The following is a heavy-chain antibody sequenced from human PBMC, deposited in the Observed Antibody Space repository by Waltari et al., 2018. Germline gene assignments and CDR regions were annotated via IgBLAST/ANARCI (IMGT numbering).Heavy chain of an antibody. D-gene: IGHD2-15*01. CDR1: GSTFTGYL. Sequence: QVQLGQPGAEGRKPGASVTVPCKASGSTFTGYLIPWVRQAPGQGLEWMGWLDPKSGGTHFSQKFQDRVTMTRDTSIRTAYMELSRLKSDDTAVYYCARPRRYCTGGTCYSNWLDPWGQGTLVTVSS. V-gene: IGHV1-2*02. J-gene: IGHJ5*02. CDR3: ARPRRYCTGGTCYSNWLDP. CDR2: LDPKSGGT.